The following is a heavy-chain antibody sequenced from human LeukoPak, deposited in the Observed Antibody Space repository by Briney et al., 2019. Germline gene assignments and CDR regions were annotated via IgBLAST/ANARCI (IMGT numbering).Heavy chain of an antibody. CDR1: GGSISSGSYY. J-gene: IGHJ3*02. V-gene: IGHV4-61*02. Sequence: SQTLSLTCTVSGGSISSGSYYWSWIRQPAGKGLEWIGRIYTSGSTNYNPSLKSRVTISVDTSKNQFSLKLTSVTAADTAVYYCARGSPYNWHDGDDAFDIWGQGTMVTVSS. CDR2: IYTSGST. CDR3: ARGSPYNWHDGDDAFDI. D-gene: IGHD1-1*01.